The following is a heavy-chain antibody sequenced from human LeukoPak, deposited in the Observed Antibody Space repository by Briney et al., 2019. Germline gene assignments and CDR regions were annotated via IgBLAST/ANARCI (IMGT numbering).Heavy chain of an antibody. Sequence: SETLSLTCTVSGGSISSYYWSWIRHPPGKGLERIGYIYYSGSTNYTPSLKSRVTISVDTSKNQFSLKLSSVTAADTAFFFKQKTAYDILTGFDYWGQGTLVTVSS. D-gene: IGHD3-9*01. V-gene: IGHV4-59*08. CDR3: QKTAYDILTGFDY. CDR2: IYYSGST. J-gene: IGHJ4*02. CDR1: GGSISSYY.